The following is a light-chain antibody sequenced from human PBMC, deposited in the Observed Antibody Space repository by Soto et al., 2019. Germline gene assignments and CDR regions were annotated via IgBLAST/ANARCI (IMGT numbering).Light chain of an antibody. Sequence: DIQMTQSPSSLSASVGDRVTITCRASQSISNYLNWYQQKPGKAPEVLIYAVSSLQSGVPSRFSGSGAETDFTLTISSLQPEDFATYYCQQSYTIPYTFGQGTKLEIK. V-gene: IGKV1-39*01. CDR2: AVS. CDR3: QQSYTIPYT. J-gene: IGKJ2*01. CDR1: QSISNY.